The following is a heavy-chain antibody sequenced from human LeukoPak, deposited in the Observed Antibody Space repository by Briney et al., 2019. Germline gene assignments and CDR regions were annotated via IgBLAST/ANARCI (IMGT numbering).Heavy chain of an antibody. J-gene: IGHJ4*02. CDR1: GGSISSSSYY. CDR2: IYYSGRT. Sequence: SETLSLTCTVSGGSISSSSYYWSWIRQPPGKGLEWIGYIYYSGRTNYNPSLKSRVTISVDTSKKQFSLKLNSVTAADTAVYYCARGKGYFDYWGQGTLVTVSS. V-gene: IGHV4-61*01. CDR3: ARGKGYFDY.